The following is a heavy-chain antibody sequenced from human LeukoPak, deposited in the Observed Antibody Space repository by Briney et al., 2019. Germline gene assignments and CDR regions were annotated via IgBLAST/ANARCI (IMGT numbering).Heavy chain of an antibody. V-gene: IGHV4-30-2*01. D-gene: IGHD3-22*01. J-gene: IGHJ3*02. CDR3: ASPMTLVLRGLAGIDAFNI. CDR2: IQESGGT. Sequence: SQTLSLTCTVAGVSISRGGYYWNWIRQPPGRGLDWIGHIQESGGTYYSPSLRSRVTMSLDRSKHQFSLNLSSATAADTAVYYCASPMTLVLRGLAGIDAFNIWGQGTMVTVSS. CDR1: GVSISRGGYY.